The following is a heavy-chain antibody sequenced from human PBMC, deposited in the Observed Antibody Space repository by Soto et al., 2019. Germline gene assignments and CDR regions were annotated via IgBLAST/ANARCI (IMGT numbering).Heavy chain of an antibody. J-gene: IGHJ5*02. D-gene: IGHD6-13*01. Sequence: SETLSLTCTVSGGSISSYYWSWIRQPAGKGLEWIGRIYTSGSTNYNPSLKSRVTVSVDTSKNQFSLKLSSVTAADTAVYYCARVKAAAGSEWFDPWGQGTLVTVSS. CDR1: GGSISSYY. V-gene: IGHV4-4*07. CDR2: IYTSGST. CDR3: ARVKAAAGSEWFDP.